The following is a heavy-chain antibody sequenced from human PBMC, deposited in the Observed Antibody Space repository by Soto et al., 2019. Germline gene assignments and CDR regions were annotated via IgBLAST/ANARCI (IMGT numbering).Heavy chain of an antibody. CDR3: ARESIEAQRGGNYFDY. V-gene: IGHV1-3*01. CDR1: GYTFTSYA. D-gene: IGHD6-6*01. Sequence: GASVKVSCKASGYTFTSYAMHWVRQAPGQRLEWMGWINAGNGNTKYSQKFQGRVTITRDTSASTAYMELSSLRSEDTAVYYCARESIEAQRGGNYFDYWGQGTLVTVSS. CDR2: INAGNGNT. J-gene: IGHJ4*02.